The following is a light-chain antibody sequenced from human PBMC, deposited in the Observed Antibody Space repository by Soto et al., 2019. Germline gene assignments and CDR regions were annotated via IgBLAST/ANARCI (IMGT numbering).Light chain of an antibody. CDR1: QSISSW. J-gene: IGKJ1*01. CDR2: DAS. CDR3: QQYNSYPRT. Sequence: DIQMTQSPSTLSASVGDRDTITCRASQSISSWLAWYQQKPGKTPKLLIYDASSLESGVPSRFSGSGSGTEFTLTICSLQPDDFATYYCQQYNSYPRTFGQGTRWIS. V-gene: IGKV1-5*01.